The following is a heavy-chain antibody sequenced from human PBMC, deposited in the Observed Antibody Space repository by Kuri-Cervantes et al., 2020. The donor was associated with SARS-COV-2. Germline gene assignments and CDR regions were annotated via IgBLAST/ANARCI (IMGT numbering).Heavy chain of an antibody. CDR1: GYTLPELS. D-gene: IGHD3-3*01. V-gene: IGHV1-24*01. CDR2: FDREDGKR. CDR3: ATGISLRFLEWLAAFDI. Sequence: SVKVSCKVSGYTLPELSMHWVRQAPGKGLEWMGGFDREDGKRVYAQKFQGRVTMTEDTSTHTAYMELSSLRSEDTAVYYCATGISLRFLEWLAAFDIWGQGTIVTVSS. J-gene: IGHJ3*02.